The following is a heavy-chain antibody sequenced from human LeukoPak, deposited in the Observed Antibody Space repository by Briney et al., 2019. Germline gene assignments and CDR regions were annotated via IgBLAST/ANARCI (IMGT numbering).Heavy chain of an antibody. CDR3: VKGELLWFGELNPDAFDT. V-gene: IGHV3-64D*06. J-gene: IGHJ3*02. D-gene: IGHD3-10*01. Sequence: GGSLRLSCSASGFTFSSYAMHWVRQAPGKGLEYVSAISSNGGSTYYADSVKGRFTISRDNSKNTLYLQMSSLGAEDTAVYYCVKGELLWFGELNPDAFDTWGQGTMVTVSS. CDR2: ISSNGGST. CDR1: GFTFSSYA.